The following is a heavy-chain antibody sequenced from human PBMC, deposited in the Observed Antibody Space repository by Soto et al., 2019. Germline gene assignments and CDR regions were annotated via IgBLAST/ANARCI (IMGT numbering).Heavy chain of an antibody. J-gene: IGHJ6*02. CDR1: GGTFSSYA. V-gene: IGHV1-69*01. CDR3: ARGGTSGIAAAGTLYYYYGMDV. Sequence: QVQLVQSGAEVKKPGSSVKVSCKASGGTFSSYAISWVRQAPGQGLEWMGGIIPIFGTANYAQKFQGRVTITADESTSTAYMERSSRRSEDTALYYCARGGTSGIAAAGTLYYYYGMDVWGQGPTVTVSS. CDR2: IIPIFGTA. D-gene: IGHD6-13*01.